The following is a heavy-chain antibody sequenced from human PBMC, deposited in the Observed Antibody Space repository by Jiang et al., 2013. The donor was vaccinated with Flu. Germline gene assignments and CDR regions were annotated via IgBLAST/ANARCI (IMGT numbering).Heavy chain of an antibody. CDR3: ARQTTVTTLVDY. V-gene: IGHV4-59*08. CDR2: IYYNGST. Sequence: GPGLVKPSETLSLTCIVSGVSISSYYWGWIRQPPGKGLEWIGYIYYNGSTNYNPSLKSRVTISVDTSKKQFSLKLSSVTAADTAVYYCARQTTVTTLVDYWGQGTLVTVSS. CDR1: GVSISSYY. J-gene: IGHJ4*02. D-gene: IGHD4-17*01.